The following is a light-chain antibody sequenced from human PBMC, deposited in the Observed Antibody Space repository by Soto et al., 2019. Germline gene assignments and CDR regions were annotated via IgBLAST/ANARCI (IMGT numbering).Light chain of an antibody. V-gene: IGLV2-14*01. J-gene: IGLJ1*01. CDR2: DVS. Sequence: QSALTQPAAVSGSPGHSITISCTGTSSDVGGYNYVSWYQQHPGKAPKLMIYDVSNRPSGVSNRFSGSKSDNTASLTVSGLQAEDEADYYCSSYTPSSTPFVFGTGTKLTVL. CDR1: SSDVGGYNY. CDR3: SSYTPSSTPFV.